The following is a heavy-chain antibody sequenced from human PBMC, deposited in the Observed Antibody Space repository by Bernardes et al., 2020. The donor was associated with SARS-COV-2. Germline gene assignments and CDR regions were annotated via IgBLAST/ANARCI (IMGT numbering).Heavy chain of an antibody. CDR2: IWFDGSKK. J-gene: IGHJ5*02. CDR1: GFTLSSHD. Sequence: GGSLRLSCAASGFTLSSHDMHWVRQAPGKGLEWVAVIWFDGSKKYYGDSVKGRFTISRDNSKNTMYLQMDTLRVEDTAVYYCARDSTAGTTTSNWIDPWGQGTLVTVSS. D-gene: IGHD1-1*01. CDR3: ARDSTAGTTTSNWIDP. V-gene: IGHV3-33*01.